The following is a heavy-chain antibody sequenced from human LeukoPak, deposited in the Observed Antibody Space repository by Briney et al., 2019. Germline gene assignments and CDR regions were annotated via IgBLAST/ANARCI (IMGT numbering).Heavy chain of an antibody. CDR3: AREKNYYDSSGYYPTGFDY. D-gene: IGHD3-22*01. CDR1: GYTFTGYY. Sequence: ASVKVSCKASGYTFTGYYMHWVRQAPGQGLEWMGRINPNNGGTNYAQKIQGWVTMTRDTSISTAYMELSRLRSDDTAVYYCAREKNYYDSSGYYPTGFDYWGQGTLVTVSS. J-gene: IGHJ4*02. V-gene: IGHV1-2*04. CDR2: INPNNGGT.